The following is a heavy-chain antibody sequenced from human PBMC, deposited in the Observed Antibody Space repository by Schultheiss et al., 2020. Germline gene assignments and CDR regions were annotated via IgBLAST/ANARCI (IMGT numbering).Heavy chain of an antibody. J-gene: IGHJ4*02. CDR2: IYYSGST. D-gene: IGHD3-22*01. V-gene: IGHV4-61*01. CDR3: ARDSYYYDSSGYSSYCDY. Sequence: SQTLSLTCTVSGGSVSTGNYYWSWIRQPPGKGLEWIGYIYYSGSTYYNPSLKSRVTISVDTSKNQFSLKLSSVTAADTAVYYCARDSYYYDSSGYSSYCDYWGQGTLGTVSS. CDR1: GGSVSTGNYY.